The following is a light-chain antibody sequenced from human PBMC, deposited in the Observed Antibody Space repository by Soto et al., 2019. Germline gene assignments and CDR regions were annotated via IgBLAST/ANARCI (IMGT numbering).Light chain of an antibody. CDR3: QQYYSYPLT. V-gene: IGKV1-8*01. Sequence: AIRMTQSPSSLSASTGDRVTITCRASQGISSYLAWYQQKPGKAPKLLIYAASTLQSGVPSRFSGSGSGTDFTLTIRCLQSEDFATYYCQQYYSYPLTCGGGTKVEIK. CDR2: AAS. CDR1: QGISSY. J-gene: IGKJ4*01.